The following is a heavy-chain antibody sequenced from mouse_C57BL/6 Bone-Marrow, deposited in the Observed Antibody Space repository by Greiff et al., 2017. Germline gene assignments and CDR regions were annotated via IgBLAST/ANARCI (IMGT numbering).Heavy chain of an antibody. Sequence: EVQLQVSGPGLVKPSQSLSLTCSVTGYSITSGYYWNWIRQFPGNKLEWMGYISYDGSNNYNPSLKNRISITRDTSKNQFFLKLNSVTTEDTATYYCARVIYYGNPYYFDYWGQGTTLTVSS. J-gene: IGHJ2*01. CDR1: GYSITSGYY. V-gene: IGHV3-6*01. D-gene: IGHD2-1*01. CDR3: ARVIYYGNPYYFDY. CDR2: ISYDGSN.